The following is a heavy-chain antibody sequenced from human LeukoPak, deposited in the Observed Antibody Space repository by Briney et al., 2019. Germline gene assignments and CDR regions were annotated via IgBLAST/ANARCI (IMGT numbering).Heavy chain of an antibody. J-gene: IGHJ6*02. CDR1: GFSVGDSY. CDR2: ISKSGDHT. V-gene: IGHV3-53*01. Sequence: GGSLRLSCAASGFSVGDSYMSWVRQAPGKGLEWVSAISKSGDHTYYAASAKGRFTIYRDNSKNTQYLQMNSLRAEDTAVYYCATSWGPDTSAFRWGRDGMDVWGQGTTVIVS. D-gene: IGHD3-16*01. CDR3: ATSWGPDTSAFRWGRDGMDV.